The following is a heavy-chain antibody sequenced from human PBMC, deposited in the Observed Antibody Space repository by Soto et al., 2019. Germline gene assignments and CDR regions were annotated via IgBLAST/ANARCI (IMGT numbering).Heavy chain of an antibody. CDR3: ARRYYYDSRTGGGAFDI. CDR2: IYPGDSDT. J-gene: IGHJ3*02. CDR1: GYSFTSYW. D-gene: IGHD3-22*01. Sequence: PGESLKISCKGSGYSFTSYWSGWVRQMPGKGLEWMGIIYPGDSDTRYSPSFQGQVTISADKSISTAYLQWSSLKASDIAMYYCARRYYYDSRTGGGAFDIWGQGTMVTVSS. V-gene: IGHV5-51*01.